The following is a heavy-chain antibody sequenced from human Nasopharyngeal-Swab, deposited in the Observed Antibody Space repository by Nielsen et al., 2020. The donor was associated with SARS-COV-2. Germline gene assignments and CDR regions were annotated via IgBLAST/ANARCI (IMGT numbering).Heavy chain of an antibody. Sequence: GGSLRLSCAASGFTFSSYSMNWVRQAPGKGLEWVSYISSSSSTIYYADSVKGRFTISRDNAKNSLYLQMNSLRAEDTAVYYCASLYSSSWPWGQGTLATVSS. CDR3: ASLYSSSWP. CDR1: GFTFSSYS. D-gene: IGHD6-13*01. J-gene: IGHJ5*02. V-gene: IGHV3-48*04. CDR2: ISSSSSTI.